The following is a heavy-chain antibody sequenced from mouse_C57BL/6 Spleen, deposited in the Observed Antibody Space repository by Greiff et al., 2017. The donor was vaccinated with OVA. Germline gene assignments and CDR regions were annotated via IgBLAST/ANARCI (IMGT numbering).Heavy chain of an antibody. Sequence: VQLQQSGAELVKPGASVKMSCKASGYTFTSYWITWVKQRPGQGLEWIGDIYPGSGSTNYNEKFKSKATLTVDTSSSTAYMQLSSLTSEDSAVYYCARRGITYAMDYWGQGTSVTVSS. J-gene: IGHJ4*01. D-gene: IGHD2-4*01. CDR2: IYPGSGST. V-gene: IGHV1-55*01. CDR1: GYTFTSYW. CDR3: ARRGITYAMDY.